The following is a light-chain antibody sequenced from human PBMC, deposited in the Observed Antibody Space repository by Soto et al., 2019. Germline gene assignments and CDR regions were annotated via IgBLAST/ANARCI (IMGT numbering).Light chain of an antibody. CDR2: GAS. CDR3: QQYNKWPLT. V-gene: IGKV3-15*01. J-gene: IGKJ4*01. Sequence: ERVLTQSPATLSISPGERATLSCRASQSVSSNLAWYQHQPGQAPRVLIYGASTRATGFPARFSGSGSGTESTLTISSLQSEDFAVYYCQQYNKWPLTFGGGTKVDIK. CDR1: QSVSSN.